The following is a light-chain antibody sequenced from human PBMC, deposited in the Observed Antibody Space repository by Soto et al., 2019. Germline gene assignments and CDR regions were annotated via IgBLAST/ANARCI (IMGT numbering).Light chain of an antibody. J-gene: IGKJ1*01. CDR2: AAS. CDR1: QGINNW. CDR3: QHATSLPRT. Sequence: DIQMTQSPSSVSASVGDRVTITCRASQGINNWLAWYQEKPGKAPKLLIYAASNLQSGVPSRFSGSGSGTDFTLTISGLPPEDFATNYCQHATSLPRTLGQGATVDIK. V-gene: IGKV1-12*01.